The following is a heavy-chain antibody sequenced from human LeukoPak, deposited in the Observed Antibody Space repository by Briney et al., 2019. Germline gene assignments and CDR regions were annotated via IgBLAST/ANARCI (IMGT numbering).Heavy chain of an antibody. D-gene: IGHD6-13*01. CDR1: GGTFSSYA. CDR3: AILAADNWFDP. V-gene: IGHV1-69*06. Sequence: SVKVSCKASGGTFSSYAIIWVRQAPGQGLEWMGGIIPIFGTANYAQKFQGRVTITADKSTSTAYMELSSLRSEDTAVYYCAILAADNWFDPWGQGTLVTVSS. J-gene: IGHJ5*02. CDR2: IIPIFGTA.